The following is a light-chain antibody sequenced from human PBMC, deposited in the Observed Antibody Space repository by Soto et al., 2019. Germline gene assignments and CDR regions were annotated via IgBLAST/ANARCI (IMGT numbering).Light chain of an antibody. CDR2: GAS. CDR3: QQYGSSPRT. CDR1: QSVSSSY. V-gene: IGKV3-20*01. J-gene: IGKJ1*01. Sequence: EIVLTQSPGALSLSPGERATLYCGASQSVSSSYFAWYQLKPGQAPRLLIYGASTRATGIPDRFSGSGSGTDFTLTISRLEPEDFAVYYCQQYGSSPRTFGQGTKVDIK.